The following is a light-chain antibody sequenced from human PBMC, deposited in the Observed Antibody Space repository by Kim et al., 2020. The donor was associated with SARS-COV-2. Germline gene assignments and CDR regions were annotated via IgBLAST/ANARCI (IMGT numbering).Light chain of an antibody. V-gene: IGKV3-20*01. CDR3: QQFGRSSWT. CDR1: QSVSSRY. J-gene: IGKJ1*01. CDR2: GAS. Sequence: EIVLTQSPGTLSLSPGERATLSCRASQSVSSRYFAWYQQKPGQAPRLLIYGASSRATGIPDRFSGSGSVTDFTLTISRLEPEDFAVYYCQQFGRSSWTFCQGTKVDIK.